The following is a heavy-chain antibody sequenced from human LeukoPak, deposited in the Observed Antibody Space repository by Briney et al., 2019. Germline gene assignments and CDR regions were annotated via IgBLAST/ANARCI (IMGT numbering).Heavy chain of an antibody. CDR1: GFTVSSNY. Sequence: PGGSLRLSCAASGFTVSSNYMSWVRQAPGKGLEWVSVIYSGGSTYYADSVKGRFTISRDNSKNTLYLQMNSLRAEDTAVYYCARDHRETRGADAFDIWGQGTMVTVSS. D-gene: IGHD3-10*01. V-gene: IGHV3-66*01. CDR3: ARDHRETRGADAFDI. CDR2: IYSGGST. J-gene: IGHJ3*02.